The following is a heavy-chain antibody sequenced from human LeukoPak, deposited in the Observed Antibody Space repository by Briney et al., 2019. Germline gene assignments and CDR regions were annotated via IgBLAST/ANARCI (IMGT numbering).Heavy chain of an antibody. J-gene: IGHJ4*02. D-gene: IGHD5-24*01. V-gene: IGHV3-21*01. Sequence: GGSLRLSCAASGFTFSSYSMNWVRQAPGKGLEWVSSISSSSSYIYYADSVKGRFTISRDNAKNSLYLQMNSLRAEDTALYYCSKATPPRDGSNPDYWGQGTLVTVSS. CDR2: ISSSSSYI. CDR1: GFTFSSYS. CDR3: SKATPPRDGSNPDY.